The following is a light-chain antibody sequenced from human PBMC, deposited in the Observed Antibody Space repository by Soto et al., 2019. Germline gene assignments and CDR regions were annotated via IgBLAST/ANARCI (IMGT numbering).Light chain of an antibody. CDR1: QSISNW. Sequence: DIQMTQSPSTLSSSVGDRVTITCRASQSISNWLAWYKQKPGKAPKLLIYLASSLESGVPSRVRGSGSGTEFTLTISNLKPDDFETYYCQQSNTYSWTFGQGTKVDIK. V-gene: IGKV1-5*03. CDR2: LAS. CDR3: QQSNTYSWT. J-gene: IGKJ1*01.